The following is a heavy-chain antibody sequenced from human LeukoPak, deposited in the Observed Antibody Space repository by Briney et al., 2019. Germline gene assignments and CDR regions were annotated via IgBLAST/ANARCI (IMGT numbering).Heavy chain of an antibody. CDR1: GYTFTGYY. CDR2: INPDTGVT. Sequence: ASVKVSCKASGYTFTGYYIHWVRQAPGQGLEWMGWINPDTGVTKYAQKFQGRVTMTRDTSISTAYMELSRLRPDDTAVYYCARFYNGNQNFDYWGQGTLVAVSS. CDR3: ARFYNGNQNFDY. D-gene: IGHD2-8*01. V-gene: IGHV1-2*02. J-gene: IGHJ4*02.